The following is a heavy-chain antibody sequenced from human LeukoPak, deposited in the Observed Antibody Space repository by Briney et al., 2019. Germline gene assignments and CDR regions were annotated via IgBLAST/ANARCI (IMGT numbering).Heavy chain of an antibody. CDR3: AKRLGIAVAGTPPY. D-gene: IGHD6-19*01. J-gene: IGHJ4*02. CDR1: GFTFSSYA. V-gene: IGHV3-23*01. Sequence: GGSLRLSCAASGFTFSSYAMSWVRQAPGKGLEWFSAISGSGGSTYYADSVKGRFTISRDNSKNTLYLQMNSLRAEDTAVYYCAKRLGIAVAGTPPYWGQGTLVTVSS. CDR2: ISGSGGST.